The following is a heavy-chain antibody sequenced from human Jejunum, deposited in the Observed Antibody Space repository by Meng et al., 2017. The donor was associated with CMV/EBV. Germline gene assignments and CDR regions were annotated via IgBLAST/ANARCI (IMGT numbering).Heavy chain of an antibody. CDR3: ARGNYFGMDV. CDR2: INSNGTTT. CDR1: GFTFRSYW. Sequence: CAASGFTFRSYWMHWVRQAPGKGLVWVSRINSNGTTTRYADSVKGRFTISRDNAKNTLYLQMNTLRAEDTAVFYCARGNYFGMDVWGQGTKVTVSS. V-gene: IGHV3-74*01. J-gene: IGHJ6*02.